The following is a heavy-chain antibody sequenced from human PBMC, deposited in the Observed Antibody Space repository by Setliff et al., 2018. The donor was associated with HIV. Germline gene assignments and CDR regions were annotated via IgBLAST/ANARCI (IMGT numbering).Heavy chain of an antibody. V-gene: IGHV4-34*01. Sequence: LSLTCDVNGGSFIAYYWTWIRQPPGKGLEWIGSVYYSGSTYYNPSLKSRVTISIDTSKNQFSLKLSSVTAADTAVYYCARVPFTTGFAYWGQGILVTVSS. D-gene: IGHD3-3*01. CDR1: GGSFIAYY. CDR2: VYYSGST. J-gene: IGHJ4*02. CDR3: ARVPFTTGFAY.